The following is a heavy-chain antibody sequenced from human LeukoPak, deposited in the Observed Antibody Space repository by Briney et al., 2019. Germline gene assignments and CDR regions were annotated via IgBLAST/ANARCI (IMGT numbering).Heavy chain of an antibody. V-gene: IGHV1-8*01. D-gene: IGHD7-27*01. J-gene: IGHJ4*02. Sequence: ASVKVSCKASGYTFTSYDFNWVRQATGQRPEWMGWMSPNSGNTGYAQKFQGRVTMTRDTSIGTAYLELSSLKSEDTAVYYCARTPPNWGADYWGQGTLVTVSS. CDR1: GYTFTSYD. CDR3: ARTPPNWGADY. CDR2: MSPNSGNT.